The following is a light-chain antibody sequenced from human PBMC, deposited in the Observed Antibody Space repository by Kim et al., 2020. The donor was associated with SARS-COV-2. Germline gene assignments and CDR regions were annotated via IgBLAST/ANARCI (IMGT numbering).Light chain of an antibody. CDR2: GAS. V-gene: IGKV1-27*01. CDR1: QGINTY. CDR3: QKYNSAPWT. J-gene: IGKJ1*01. Sequence: ASVGDRVTITCRASQGINTYLAGYQQKPGKVPKLLIYGASALHSGVPSRFSGSGSGTDFTLTISSLQPEDVATYYCQKYNSAPWTFGQGTKVDIK.